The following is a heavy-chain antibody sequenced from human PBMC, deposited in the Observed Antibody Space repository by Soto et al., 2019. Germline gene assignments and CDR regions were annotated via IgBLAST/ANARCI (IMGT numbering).Heavy chain of an antibody. J-gene: IGHJ6*03. Sequence: QLQLQESGPGLVKPSETLSLTCTVSGGSISSSSYYWGWIRQPPGKGLEWIGSIYYSGSTYYNPSLKSRVTKSAATSKNQFALRLRPVTDADTAAYYCARHGGYDFWSGYYTPLSYYYMDVWGKGTTVTVSS. V-gene: IGHV4-39*01. D-gene: IGHD3-3*01. CDR2: IYYSGST. CDR3: ARHGGYDFWSGYYTPLSYYYMDV. CDR1: GGSISSSSYY.